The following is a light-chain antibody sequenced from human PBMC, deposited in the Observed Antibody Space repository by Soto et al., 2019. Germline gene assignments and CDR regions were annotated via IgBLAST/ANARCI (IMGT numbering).Light chain of an antibody. CDR3: QQFGSSRTWT. V-gene: IGKV3-20*01. CDR1: QNIASSS. CDR2: GAS. Sequence: EIVLTQSPGTLSLSPGERATLSCRASQNIASSSLAWYQQKPGQAPRLLIYGASSRATGIPDRFSGSGSGTDFTLTISRLEPEDFAVYYCQQFGSSRTWTFGQGTKVDIK. J-gene: IGKJ1*01.